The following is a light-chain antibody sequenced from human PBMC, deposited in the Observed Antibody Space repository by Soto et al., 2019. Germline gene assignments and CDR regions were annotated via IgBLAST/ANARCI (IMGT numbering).Light chain of an antibody. Sequence: DIKMTQSPSSLSASVGDRVAMGWRVSQSISVWFSWYQQKPGKAPNLLIYQASRLESGVPSRFSGSGSGTDFTLTISSLQPEDFATYFCQQSYSTPPWTFGQGTKVDIK. CDR2: QAS. J-gene: IGKJ1*01. CDR3: QQSYSTPPWT. CDR1: QSISVW. V-gene: IGKV1-39*01.